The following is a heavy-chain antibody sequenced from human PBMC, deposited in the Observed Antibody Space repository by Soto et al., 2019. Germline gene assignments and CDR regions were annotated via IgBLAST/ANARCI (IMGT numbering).Heavy chain of an antibody. CDR3: ARGGVVEMATIEYYFAF. CDR1: GYTFTRYT. V-gene: IGHV1-46*01. Sequence: VKVSCKASGYTFTRYTMHWVRQAPGQGLEWMGIINPSGGSTTYAQKFQGRVTMTRDTSTSTVYMELGSLRSEDTAVYYCARGGVVEMATIEYYFAFWGQGTLVTVSS. CDR2: INPSGGST. J-gene: IGHJ4*02. D-gene: IGHD5-12*01.